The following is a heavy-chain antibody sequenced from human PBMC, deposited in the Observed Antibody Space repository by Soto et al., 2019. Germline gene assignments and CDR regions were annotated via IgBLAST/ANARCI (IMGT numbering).Heavy chain of an antibody. V-gene: IGHV3-30*04. D-gene: IGHD1-26*01. CDR3: ARRSFPYSGSPLEPWSDDLDI. Sequence: QVQLVESGGGVVQPGRSLRLSCAASGFSISTYALHWVRQAPGKGPEWVAIISYNGNNKHYADSVNGRFTISRDNSKNTVDLQMNSLRVEDTAMYYCARRSFPYSGSPLEPWSDDLDIWGQGTMVTVSS. CDR2: ISYNGNNK. CDR1: GFSISTYA. J-gene: IGHJ3*02.